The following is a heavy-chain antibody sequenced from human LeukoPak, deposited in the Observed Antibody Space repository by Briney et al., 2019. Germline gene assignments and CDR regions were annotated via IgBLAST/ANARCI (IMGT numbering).Heavy chain of an antibody. CDR1: GGSFSGYY. CDR2: INHSGST. J-gene: IGHJ4*02. CDR3: ARAAEWLAHFDY. V-gene: IGHV4-34*01. D-gene: IGHD6-19*01. Sequence: KPSETLSLTCAVYGGSFSGYYWSWIRQPPGKGLEWIGEINHSGSTNYNPSLKSRVTISVDTSKNQFSLKLSSVTAADTAVYYCARAAEWLAHFDYWGQGTLVTVSS.